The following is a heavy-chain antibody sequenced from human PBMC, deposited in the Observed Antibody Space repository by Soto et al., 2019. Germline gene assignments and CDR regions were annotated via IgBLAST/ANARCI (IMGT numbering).Heavy chain of an antibody. J-gene: IGHJ6*02. D-gene: IGHD2-21*01. Sequence: PGGSLRLSCAASGFTFSSYAMSWVRQAPGKGLEWVSAISGSGGSTYYADSVKGRFAISRDNSENTLYLLMSSLRADDTAVYYCASSHPAAYSFHGLDVWGQGTTVTVSS. CDR2: ISGSGGST. CDR1: GFTFSSYA. V-gene: IGHV3-23*01. CDR3: ASSHPAAYSFHGLDV.